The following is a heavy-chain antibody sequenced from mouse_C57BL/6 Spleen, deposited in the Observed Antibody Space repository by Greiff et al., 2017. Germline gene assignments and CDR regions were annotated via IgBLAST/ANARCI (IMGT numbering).Heavy chain of an antibody. D-gene: IGHD4-1*01. Sequence: QVQLKQPGAELVKPGASVKVSCKASGYTFTSYWMHWVKQRPGQGLAWIGRIHPSDSDTNYNQKFKGKATLTVDKSSSPAYVQLSSLTSEDSAVYYCAISGTEEDYFDYWGQGTTLTVSS. CDR2: IHPSDSDT. CDR3: AISGTEEDYFDY. J-gene: IGHJ2*01. CDR1: GYTFTSYW. V-gene: IGHV1-74*01.